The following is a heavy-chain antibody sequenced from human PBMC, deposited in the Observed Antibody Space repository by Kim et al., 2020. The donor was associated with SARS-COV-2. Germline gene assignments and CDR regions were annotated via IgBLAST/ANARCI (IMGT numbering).Heavy chain of an antibody. CDR2: ISYDGSNK. D-gene: IGHD3-10*01. V-gene: IGHV3-30*18. CDR1: GFTFSSYG. Sequence: GGSLRLSCAASGFTFSSYGMHWVRQAPGKGLEWVAVISYDGSNKYYADSVKGRFTISRDNSKNTLYLQMNSLRAEDTAVYYCAKGVRGNYFDYWGQGTL. J-gene: IGHJ4*02. CDR3: AKGVRGNYFDY.